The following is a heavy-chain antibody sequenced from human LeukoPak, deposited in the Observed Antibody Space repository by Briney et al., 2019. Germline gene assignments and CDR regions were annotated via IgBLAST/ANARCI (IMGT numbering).Heavy chain of an antibody. V-gene: IGHV3-30*18. CDR2: ISYDGSNK. J-gene: IGHJ4*02. D-gene: IGHD3/OR15-3a*01. CDR1: GFTFSSYG. Sequence: GGSLRLSCAASGFTFSSYGMHWVRQAPGKGLEWMAVISYDGSNKYYADSVKGRFTISRDNSKNTLYLQMNSLRAEDTAVYYCAKDRAWTATFDYWGQGTLVTVSS. CDR3: AKDRAWTATFDY.